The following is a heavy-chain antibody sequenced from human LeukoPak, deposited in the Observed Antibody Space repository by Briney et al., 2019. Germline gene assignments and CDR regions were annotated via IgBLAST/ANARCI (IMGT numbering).Heavy chain of an antibody. CDR1: GFTFSSYA. CDR2: ISDTGATT. CDR3: AKDTSIGRYCTNGVCSPFDY. J-gene: IGHJ4*02. D-gene: IGHD2-8*01. V-gene: IGHV3-23*01. Sequence: GSLRLSCSGSGFTFSSYAMSWVRQAPGKGLEWVSAISDTGATTYDADSVKGRFTISRDNSRSTLYLQMNSLRAEDTALYYCAKDTSIGRYCTNGVCSPFDYWGQGTLVTVSS.